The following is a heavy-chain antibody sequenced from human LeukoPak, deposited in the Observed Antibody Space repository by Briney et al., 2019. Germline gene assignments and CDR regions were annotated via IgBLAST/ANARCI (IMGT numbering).Heavy chain of an antibody. J-gene: IGHJ4*02. CDR3: AKEGTAVYYGSGNYYVDY. V-gene: IGHV3-30*02. CDR2: IRNDGSFK. D-gene: IGHD3-10*01. CDR1: GFTFNTYG. Sequence: QAGGSLRLSCAASGFTFNTYGLHWVRQAPGKGLEWVAFIRNDGSFKYYADSVKGRFTISRDNSRKTLYLQMNSLRVEDTAVYYCAKEGTAVYYGSGNYYVDYWGQGTLVTVSS.